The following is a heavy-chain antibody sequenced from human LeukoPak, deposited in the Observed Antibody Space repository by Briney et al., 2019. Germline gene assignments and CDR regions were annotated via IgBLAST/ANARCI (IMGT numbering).Heavy chain of an antibody. J-gene: IGHJ4*02. CDR1: GFTFSSYG. Sequence: GGSLRLSCAASGFTFSSYGMHWVRQAPGKGLEWVAVISYDGSNKYYADSVKGRFTISRDNSKNTLYLQMNSLRAEDTAVYYCAKGDSSGWLYYFDYGGQGTLATVS. D-gene: IGHD6-19*01. CDR2: ISYDGSNK. CDR3: AKGDSSGWLYYFDY. V-gene: IGHV3-30*18.